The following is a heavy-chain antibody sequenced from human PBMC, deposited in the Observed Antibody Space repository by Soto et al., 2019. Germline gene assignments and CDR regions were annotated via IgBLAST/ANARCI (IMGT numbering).Heavy chain of an antibody. CDR2: IGTAGDT. Sequence: PGGSLSLSGASSGVTFSSYHMHSVRQATGKGLEWVSAIGTAGDTYYPGSVKGRFTISRENAKNSLYLQMNSLRAGDTAVYYCARAVRWEPLWYLDLWGRGTLFTVSS. V-gene: IGHV3-13*01. CDR1: GVTFSSYH. D-gene: IGHD1-26*01. J-gene: IGHJ2*01. CDR3: ARAVRWEPLWYLDL.